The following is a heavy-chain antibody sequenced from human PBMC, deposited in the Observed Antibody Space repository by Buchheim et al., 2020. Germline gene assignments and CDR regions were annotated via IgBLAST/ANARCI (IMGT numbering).Heavy chain of an antibody. J-gene: IGHJ5*02. CDR1: GFHYSGHT. CDR3: ARSFSSWSGNWFDP. Sequence: DVQLVESGGRLIQPGGSLRLSCVASGFHYSGHTMNWVRQAPGKGPEWSAYIGSDGTTIFYAGSVKGRFTISRDNAKNSLYLQMNSLRDNDTAMYYCARSFSSWSGNWFDPWGQGTL. D-gene: IGHD6-13*01. CDR2: IGSDGTTI. V-gene: IGHV3-48*02.